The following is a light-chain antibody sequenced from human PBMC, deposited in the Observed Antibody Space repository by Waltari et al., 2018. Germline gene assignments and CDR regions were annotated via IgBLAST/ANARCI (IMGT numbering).Light chain of an antibody. J-gene: IGKJ1*01. CDR2: WAS. CDR3: QQYYSTPWT. V-gene: IGKV4-1*01. CDR1: QSVLYSSNNQNS. Sequence: DIVMTQSPDSLAVSLGERATINCQSRQSVLYSSNNQNSLGWYQQKPGQPPKLLIYWASTRESGVPDRFSGSGSGTDFTLTISSLQAEDVAVYYCQQYYSTPWTFGQGTKEEIK.